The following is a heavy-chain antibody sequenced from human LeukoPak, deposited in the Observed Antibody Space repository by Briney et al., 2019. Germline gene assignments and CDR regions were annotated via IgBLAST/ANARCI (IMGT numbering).Heavy chain of an antibody. CDR2: IIPILGIA. J-gene: IGHJ6*02. CDR1: GGTFSSYT. CDR3: ARVAYDSSGYPLYYYYGMDV. Sequence: SVKVSCKASGGTFSSYTISWVRQAPGQGLEWMGRIIPILGIANYAQRFQGRVTITADKSTSTAYMELSSLRSEDTAVYYCARVAYDSSGYPLYYYYGMDVWGQGTTVTVSS. V-gene: IGHV1-69*02. D-gene: IGHD3-22*01.